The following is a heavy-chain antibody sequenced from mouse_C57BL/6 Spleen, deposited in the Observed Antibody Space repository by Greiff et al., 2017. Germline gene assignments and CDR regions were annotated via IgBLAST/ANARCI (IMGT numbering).Heavy chain of an antibody. CDR2: IYPGDGDT. CDR1: GYAFSRYW. CDR3: ARFSGIGYYFDY. J-gene: IGHJ2*01. V-gene: IGHV1-80*01. Sequence: QVQLQQSGAELVKPGASVKISCKASGYAFSRYWMNWVKQRPGKGLEWIGQIYPGDGDTNTNGKFKGKATLTADISSSTAYMQLSSLTSEDSAVYFCARFSGIGYYFDYWGQGTTLTVSS. D-gene: IGHD4-1*01.